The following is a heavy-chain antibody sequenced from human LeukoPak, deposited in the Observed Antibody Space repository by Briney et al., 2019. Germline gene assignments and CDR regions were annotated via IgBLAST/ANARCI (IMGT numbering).Heavy chain of an antibody. V-gene: IGHV4-34*01. J-gene: IGHJ4*02. CDR2: INHSGST. CDR1: GGSFSGYY. D-gene: IGHD5-12*01. Sequence: SETLSLTCAVYGGSFSGYYWSWIRQPPGKGLEWIGEINHSGSTNYNPSLKSRVTISVDTSKNQFSLKLSSVTAADTAVYYRAQIVATDAKWGQGTLVTVSS. CDR3: AQIVATDAK.